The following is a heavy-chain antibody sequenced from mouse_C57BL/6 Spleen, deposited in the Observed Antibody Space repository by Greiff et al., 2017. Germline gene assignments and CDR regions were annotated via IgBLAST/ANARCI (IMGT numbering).Heavy chain of an antibody. Sequence: VQLVESGPGLVQPSQSLSITCPVSGFSLTSYGVHWVRQSPGKGLEWLGVIWSGGSTDYNAAFISRLSISKDNSKSQVFFKINSLQADDTAIYYCTRNGYGSNVDYWGQGTTRTVSS. V-gene: IGHV2-2*01. CDR3: TRNGYGSNVDY. D-gene: IGHD1-1*01. CDR1: GFSLTSYG. CDR2: IWSGGST. J-gene: IGHJ2*01.